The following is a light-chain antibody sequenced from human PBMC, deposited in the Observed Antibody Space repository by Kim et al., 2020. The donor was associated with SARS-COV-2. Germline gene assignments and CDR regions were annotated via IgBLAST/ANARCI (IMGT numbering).Light chain of an antibody. J-gene: IGKJ1*01. CDR3: QQYSVYWT. Sequence: SASVGDRGPITCLSSQSISSWLAWYQQKPGKAPKVLIHQASNLESGVPSRFSGSGSGTEFTLTISSLQPDDSATYYCQQYSVYWTFGQGTKVDIK. V-gene: IGKV1-5*03. CDR1: QSISSW. CDR2: QAS.